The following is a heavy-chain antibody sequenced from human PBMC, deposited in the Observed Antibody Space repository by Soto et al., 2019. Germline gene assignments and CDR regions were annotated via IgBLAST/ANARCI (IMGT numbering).Heavy chain of an antibody. V-gene: IGHV1-24*01. Sequence: ASVKVSCKVSGYTLTELSIHWVRQAPGEGLEWMGGFDLENGETIYAQRFQGRVTMTEESSADTPYMELSSLRSEDTAVYYCARDSGHSTGYFDYWGQGTLVTVSS. D-gene: IGHD6-19*01. CDR1: GYTLTELS. J-gene: IGHJ4*02. CDR3: ARDSGHSTGYFDY. CDR2: FDLENGET.